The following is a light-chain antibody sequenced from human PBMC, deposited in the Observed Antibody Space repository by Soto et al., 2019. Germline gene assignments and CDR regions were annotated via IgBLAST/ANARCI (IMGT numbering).Light chain of an antibody. CDR2: DAS. V-gene: IGKV3-11*01. J-gene: IGKJ1*01. CDR3: QQYGYSFWT. Sequence: DTVLTQSPAPLSLSPGERATLSCRASQSVSDYLAWYQQKPAQAPRLVIYDASNRAPGIPARFSGSGSGADYTLTISSLEPEDSAMYYCQQYGYSFWTLGQGTKVDIK. CDR1: QSVSDY.